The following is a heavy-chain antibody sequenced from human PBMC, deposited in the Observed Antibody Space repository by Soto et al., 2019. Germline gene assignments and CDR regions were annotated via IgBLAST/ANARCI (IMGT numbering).Heavy chain of an antibody. J-gene: IGHJ4*02. CDR3: ARAVSRKVTYYFDS. Sequence: SVKVSYKASGGSFSSYALRWVRQAPGQGLEWMGGIIPIFGTANYAQKFQGRVTITADESTSTAYMELSSLRSEDTAVYYCARAVSRKVTYYFDSWGQGTLVTVSS. CDR1: GGSFSSYA. D-gene: IGHD2-21*02. CDR2: IIPIFGTA. V-gene: IGHV1-69*13.